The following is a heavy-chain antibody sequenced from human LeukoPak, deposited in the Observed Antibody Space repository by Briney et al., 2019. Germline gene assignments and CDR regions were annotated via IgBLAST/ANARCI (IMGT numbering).Heavy chain of an antibody. CDR2: MHYSYST. J-gene: IGHJ3*02. V-gene: IGHV4-59*08. D-gene: IGHD3-10*01. CDR3: ASLTEAVRIYYSSRRPSPDAFDI. CDR1: VRSISIYY. Sequence: PSETLSLTCTVSVRSISIYYGSWLGQPPGKALECFMYMHYSYSTKYNTTLRSRVTISEDTSNNQSALKLSSVSAADTAVYYCASLTEAVRIYYSSRRPSPDAFDIWGQGTMVTVSS.